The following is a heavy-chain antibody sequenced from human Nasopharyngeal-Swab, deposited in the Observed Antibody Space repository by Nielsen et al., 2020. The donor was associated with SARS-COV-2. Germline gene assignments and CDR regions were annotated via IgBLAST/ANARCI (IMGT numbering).Heavy chain of an antibody. D-gene: IGHD5-12*01. CDR3: ARTVDIVATISWAGYYYYGMDV. J-gene: IGHJ6*02. Sequence: WVRQAPGQGLEWMGGIIPIFGTANYAQKFQGRVTITADKSTSTAYMELSSLRSEGTAVYYCARTVDIVATISWAGYYYYGMDVWGQGTTVTVSS. V-gene: IGHV1-69*06. CDR2: IIPIFGTA.